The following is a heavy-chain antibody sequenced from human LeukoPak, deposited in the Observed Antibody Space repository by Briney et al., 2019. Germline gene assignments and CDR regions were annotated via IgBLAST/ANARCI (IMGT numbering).Heavy chain of an antibody. CDR2: IYYSGST. CDR1: GGSISSYY. V-gene: IGHV4-59*01. J-gene: IGHJ3*02. Sequence: SETLSLTCTVSGGSISSYYWSWIRQPPGKGLEWIGYIYYSGSTNYNPSLKSRVTVSVDTSNNQFSLKLSSVTAADTAVYYCARENTMVRGAFDAFYIWGQGTMVTVSS. CDR3: ARENTMVRGAFDAFYI. D-gene: IGHD3-10*01.